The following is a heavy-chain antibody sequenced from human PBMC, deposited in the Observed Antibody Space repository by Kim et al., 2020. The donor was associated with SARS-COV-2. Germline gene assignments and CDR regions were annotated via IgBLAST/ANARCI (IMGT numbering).Heavy chain of an antibody. V-gene: IGHV3-23*01. J-gene: IGHJ4*02. Sequence: RFTSTRDNSKNTLYLQMNSLRAEDTAVYYCAKSYYDILTGYYSNTYYFDYWGQGTLVTVSS. D-gene: IGHD3-9*01. CDR3: AKSYYDILTGYYSNTYYFDY.